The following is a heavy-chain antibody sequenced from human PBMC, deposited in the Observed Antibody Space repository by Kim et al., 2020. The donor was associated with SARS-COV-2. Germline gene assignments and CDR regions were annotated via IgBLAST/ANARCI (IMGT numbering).Heavy chain of an antibody. J-gene: IGHJ6*02. CDR1: GFTFSNWW. CDR2: IKLDGSEK. Sequence: GGSLRLSCAASGFTFSNWWMSWVRQAPGKGLEWVAYIKLDGSEKYHVDSVRGRFTISRDNTKNSLYLQMDSLRAEDTAMYYCARGHYGLDVWGQGTTVTVPS. V-gene: IGHV3-7*03. CDR3: ARGHYGLDV.